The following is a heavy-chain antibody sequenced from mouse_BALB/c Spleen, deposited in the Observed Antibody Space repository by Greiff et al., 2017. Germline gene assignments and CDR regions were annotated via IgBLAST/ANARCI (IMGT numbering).Heavy chain of an antibody. CDR2: ILPGSGST. D-gene: IGHD2-4*01. CDR1: GYTFSSYW. CDR3: ARGSTMISYFDY. Sequence: VQLQQSGAELMKPGASVKISCKATGYTFSSYWIEWVKQRPGHGLEWIGEILPGSGSTNYNEKFKGKATLTADKSSSTAYMQLSSLTSENSAVYFCARGSTMISYFDYWGQGTTLTVSS. V-gene: IGHV1-9*01. J-gene: IGHJ2*01.